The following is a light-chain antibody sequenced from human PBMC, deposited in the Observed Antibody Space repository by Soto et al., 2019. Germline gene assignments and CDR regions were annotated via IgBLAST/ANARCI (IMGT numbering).Light chain of an antibody. CDR3: SSYKSSSTLPYV. V-gene: IGLV2-14*01. CDR1: SSDVGGYNL. Sequence: QSALTQPASVSGSPGQSITISCTGTSSDVGGYNLVSWYQQYPDKAPKLMIFDVNTRPSGVSNHFSGSKSGNTASLTLSGLQAEDEADYYCSSYKSSSTLPYVFGTGTKLTVL. CDR2: DVN. J-gene: IGLJ1*01.